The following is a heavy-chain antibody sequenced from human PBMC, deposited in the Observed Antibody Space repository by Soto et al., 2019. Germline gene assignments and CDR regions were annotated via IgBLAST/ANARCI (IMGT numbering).Heavy chain of an antibody. Sequence: QVQLVQSGAEVKKPGSSVKVSCKASGGTFSSYAISWVRQAPGQGLEWMGGIIPIFGTANYAQKFQGRVTITADESTSTAYRELSSLRSEDTAVYYCAIKTGGEPHYYYGMDVWGQGTTVTVSS. D-gene: IGHD3-16*01. CDR1: GGTFSSYA. V-gene: IGHV1-69*01. CDR2: IIPIFGTA. J-gene: IGHJ6*02. CDR3: AIKTGGEPHYYYGMDV.